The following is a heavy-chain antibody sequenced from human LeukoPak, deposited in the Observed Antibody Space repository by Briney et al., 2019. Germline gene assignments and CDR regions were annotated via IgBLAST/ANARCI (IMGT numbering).Heavy chain of an antibody. Sequence: ASVKVSCKASGYTFTCYGISWVRQAPGQGLEWMGWISAYNGNTNYAQKLQGRVTMTTDTSTSTAYMELRSLRSDDTAVYYCARATLFGVVIHWYGMDVWGQGTTVTVSS. CDR3: ARATLFGVVIHWYGMDV. CDR1: GYTFTCYG. V-gene: IGHV1-18*01. J-gene: IGHJ6*02. D-gene: IGHD3-3*01. CDR2: ISAYNGNT.